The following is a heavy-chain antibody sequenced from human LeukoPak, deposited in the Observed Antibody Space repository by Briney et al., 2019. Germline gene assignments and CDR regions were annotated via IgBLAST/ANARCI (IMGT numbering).Heavy chain of an antibody. CDR3: ARGDGYNDAGYLPH. CDR1: GFTFSRYG. V-gene: IGHV3-33*01. J-gene: IGHJ1*01. Sequence: GGSLRLSCAASGFTFSRYGMHWVRQAPGKGLEWVAVIWYDGSNKYYGDSVKGRFTISRDNSKKTLYLQMNSLRVEDTAVYYRARGDGYNDAGYLPHWGQGTLVTVS. CDR2: IWYDGSNK. D-gene: IGHD5-24*01.